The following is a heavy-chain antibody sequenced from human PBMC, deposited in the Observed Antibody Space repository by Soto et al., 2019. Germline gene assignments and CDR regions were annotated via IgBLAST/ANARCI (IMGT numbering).Heavy chain of an antibody. V-gene: IGHV4-39*01. CDR2: INYRGNA. CDR1: GGSITSTTFY. CDR3: AVGPQSASDY. J-gene: IGHJ4*02. D-gene: IGHD2-2*01. Sequence: HLQLQESGPGLVKPSETLSLTCSVSGGSITSTTFYWGWIRQPPGKGLEWIGSINYRGNANYNPSLENRLTLSVDTSRNQYSLKVSSVTAADTAVYYCAVGPQSASDYWGQGTLVTVSS.